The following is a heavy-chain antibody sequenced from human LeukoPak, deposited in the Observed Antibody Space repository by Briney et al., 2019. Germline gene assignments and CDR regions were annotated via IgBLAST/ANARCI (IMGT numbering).Heavy chain of an antibody. CDR2: INHSGST. J-gene: IGHJ6*03. CDR1: GGSFSGYY. V-gene: IGHV4-34*01. CDR3: ARRRYYDILTGYSPDYMDV. Sequence: SETLSLTCAVYGGSFSGYYWSWIRQPPGKGLEWIGEINHSGSTNYNPSLKSRVTISVDTSKNQFSLKLSSVTAADMAVYYYARRRYYDILTGYSPDYMDVWGKGTTVTISS. D-gene: IGHD3-9*01.